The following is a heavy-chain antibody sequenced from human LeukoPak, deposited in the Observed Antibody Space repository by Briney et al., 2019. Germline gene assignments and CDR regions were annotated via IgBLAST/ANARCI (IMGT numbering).Heavy chain of an antibody. V-gene: IGHV3-30*02. Sequence: GGSLRLSCAASGLTFNNYVMNWVRQAPGKGLEWVAFIRKDGSNQFYADSVKGRFTISRDNSKNTVYLQMNSLRPEDTALYHCAKDITESGSYDFDYWGQGILVTVSS. D-gene: IGHD1-26*01. CDR1: GLTFNNYV. J-gene: IGHJ4*02. CDR3: AKDITESGSYDFDY. CDR2: IRKDGSNQ.